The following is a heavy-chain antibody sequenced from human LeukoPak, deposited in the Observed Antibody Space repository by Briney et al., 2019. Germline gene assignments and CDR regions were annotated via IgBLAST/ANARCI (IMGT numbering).Heavy chain of an antibody. V-gene: IGHV3-73*01. CDR2: IRSKANSYAT. CDR1: GFTFSGSA. CDR3: TRPGLYDFWSGYGDYYYYYYVDV. Sequence: PGGSLKLSCAASGFTFSGSAMHWVRQASWKGLELLGRIRSKANSYATAYSASVKGRFTISRDDSKNTAYLQMNSLKTEDTAVYYCTRPGLYDFWSGYGDYYYYYYVDVWGKGTTVTVSS. J-gene: IGHJ6*03. D-gene: IGHD3-3*01.